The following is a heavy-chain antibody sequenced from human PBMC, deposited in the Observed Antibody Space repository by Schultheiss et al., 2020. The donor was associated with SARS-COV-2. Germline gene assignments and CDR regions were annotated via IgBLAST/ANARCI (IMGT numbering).Heavy chain of an antibody. CDR3: ARDPEMATTKGDAFDI. V-gene: IGHV3-23*01. CDR2: ISGSGGST. Sequence: AGSLRLSCAASGFTFSSYAMSWVRQAPGKGLEWVSAISGSGGSTYYADSVKGRFTISRDNSKNTLYLQMNSLRAEDTAVYYCARDPEMATTKGDAFDIWGQGTMVTVSS. D-gene: IGHD5-24*01. CDR1: GFTFSSYA. J-gene: IGHJ3*02.